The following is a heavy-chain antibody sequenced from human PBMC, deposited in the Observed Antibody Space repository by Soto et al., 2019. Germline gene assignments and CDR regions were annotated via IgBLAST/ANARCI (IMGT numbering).Heavy chain of an antibody. CDR3: AKGNFGVVTNNWFDP. V-gene: IGHV3-9*01. Sequence: EVQLVESGGGLVPPGRSLRLSCAASGFTFDDYAMHWVRQAPGKGLEWVSGISWNSGSIGYADSVKGRFTISRDNAKNSLYLQMNSLRAEDTALYYCAKGNFGVVTNNWFDPWGQGTLVTVSS. CDR2: ISWNSGSI. CDR1: GFTFDDYA. J-gene: IGHJ5*02. D-gene: IGHD3-3*01.